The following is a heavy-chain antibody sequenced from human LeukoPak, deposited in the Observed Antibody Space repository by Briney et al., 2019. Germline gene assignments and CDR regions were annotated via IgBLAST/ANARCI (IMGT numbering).Heavy chain of an antibody. D-gene: IGHD3-22*01. J-gene: IGHJ4*02. CDR1: GYTFTGYY. CDR2: INPNSGGT. CDR3: AKTYYYDSSGLRSLYFDY. Sequence: ASVKVSCKTSGYTFTGYYMHWVRQAPGQGLEWVGWINPNSGGTNYAQKFQGRVTMTRDTSISTAYMELSRLRSDDTAVYYCAKTYYYDSSGLRSLYFDYWGQGTLVTVSS. V-gene: IGHV1-2*02.